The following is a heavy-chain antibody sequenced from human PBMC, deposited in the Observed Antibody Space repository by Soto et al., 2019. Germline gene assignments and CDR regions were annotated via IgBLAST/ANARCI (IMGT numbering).Heavy chain of an antibody. CDR3: TTGQAMVTPLDYYYYGMDV. V-gene: IGHV1-69*02. J-gene: IGHJ6*02. CDR1: GGSITNCT. CDR2: IIPVFGIA. D-gene: IGHD5-18*01. Sequence: SVKVSCKASGGSITNCTITWLRQAPGQGLEWMGKIIPVFGIANYAQRFQGRVTITAGKSTTTAYMELSSLRSEDTAVYYCTTGQAMVTPLDYYYYGMDVWGQGTTVTVSS.